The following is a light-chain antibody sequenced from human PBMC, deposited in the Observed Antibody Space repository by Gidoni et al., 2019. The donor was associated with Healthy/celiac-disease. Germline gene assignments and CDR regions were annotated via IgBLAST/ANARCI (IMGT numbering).Light chain of an antibody. V-gene: IGKV1-39*01. J-gene: IGKJ3*01. CDR3: QQSYSTPRT. CDR2: AAS. Sequence: DIQMTQSPSSLSASVGDRVTITCRSSQSISSYLNWYQQKQGKAPKLLIYAASSLQSGVPSRFSGSGSGTDFTLTISMLQPEDFATYYCQQSYSTPRTFGPGTKVDIK. CDR1: QSISSY.